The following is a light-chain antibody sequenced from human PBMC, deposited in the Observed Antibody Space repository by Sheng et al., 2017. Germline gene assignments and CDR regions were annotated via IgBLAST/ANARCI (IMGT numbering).Light chain of an antibody. CDR1: ESVSTF. CDR2: EAS. Sequence: EIVLTQSPATLSLSPGETATLSCRASESVSTFLAWYQQKPGQAPRLLIYEASNRATGIPARFSGSGSGTDFTLTVSRLEPEDYAVYYCQQYGDSVTFGQGTKVDIK. V-gene: IGKV3-11*01. CDR3: QQYGDSVT. J-gene: IGKJ1*01.